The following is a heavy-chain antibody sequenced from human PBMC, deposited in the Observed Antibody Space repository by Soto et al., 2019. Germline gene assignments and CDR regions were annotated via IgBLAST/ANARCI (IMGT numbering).Heavy chain of an antibody. CDR2: INPSGGST. D-gene: IGHD6-13*01. V-gene: IGHV1-46*01. CDR3: ARDHSSSWADHYYYYLDV. Sequence: ASGKVSCKASGYTFTSYYMHWVRQAPGEGLEWMGIINPSGGSTSYAQKFQGRVTMTRDTSTSTVYMELSSLRSEDTAVYYCARDHSSSWADHYYYYLDVWGKGTTVTVSS. CDR1: GYTFTSYY. J-gene: IGHJ6*03.